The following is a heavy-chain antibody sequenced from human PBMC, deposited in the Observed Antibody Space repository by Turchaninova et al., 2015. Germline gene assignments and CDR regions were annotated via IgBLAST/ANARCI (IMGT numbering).Heavy chain of an antibody. CDR3: ARHGEFYFDY. CDR1: GGSFSGYY. CDR2: IYYGGGT. Sequence: QVQLQQWGAGLLKTSETLSLTCTVYGGSFSGYYWSWIRQPPGKGLAWLGQIYYGGGTSYNPPLKSRVTISLDTSKSQLSLRLTSVTAADTAVYYCARHGEFYFDYWGQGALVTVSS. J-gene: IGHJ4*02. D-gene: IGHD4-17*01. V-gene: IGHV4-34*01.